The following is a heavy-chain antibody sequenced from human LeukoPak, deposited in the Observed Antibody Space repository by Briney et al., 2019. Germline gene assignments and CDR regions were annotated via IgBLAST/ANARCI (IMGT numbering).Heavy chain of an antibody. CDR2: INTNTGNP. CDR1: GYTFTSYA. Sequence: ASVKVSCKASGYTFTSYAMNWVRQALGQGLEWMGWINTNTGNPTYAQGFTGRFVFSLDTSVSTAYLQISSLKAEDTAVYYCARGSGSSWYRAYNWFDPWGQGTLVTVSS. V-gene: IGHV7-4-1*02. D-gene: IGHD6-13*01. CDR3: ARGSGSSWYRAYNWFDP. J-gene: IGHJ5*02.